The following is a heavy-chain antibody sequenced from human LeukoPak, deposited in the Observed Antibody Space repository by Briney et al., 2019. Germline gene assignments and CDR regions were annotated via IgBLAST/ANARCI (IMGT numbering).Heavy chain of an antibody. CDR1: GGSFSGYY. CDR3: AREERWLQSDYFDY. Sequence: SETLSLTCAVYGGSFSGYYWSWIRQPPGKGLEWIGEINHSGSTNYNPSLKSRVTISVDTSKNQFSLKLSSVTAADTAVYYCAREERWLQSDYFDYWGQGTLVTVSS. D-gene: IGHD5-24*01. J-gene: IGHJ4*02. V-gene: IGHV4-34*01. CDR2: INHSGST.